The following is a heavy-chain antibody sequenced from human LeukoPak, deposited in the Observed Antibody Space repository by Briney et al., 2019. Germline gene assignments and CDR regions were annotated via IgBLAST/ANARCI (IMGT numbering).Heavy chain of an antibody. Sequence: ASVKVSCKASGYTFTSYDINWVRQATGQGLEWMGWVNPNSGSTGYAQKFQGRVTITRNTSISTAYMELSSLRSEDTAVYYCARWATVTSYYFDYWGQGTLVTVSS. D-gene: IGHD4-11*01. V-gene: IGHV1-8*03. CDR1: GYTFTSYD. J-gene: IGHJ4*02. CDR3: ARWATVTSYYFDY. CDR2: VNPNSGST.